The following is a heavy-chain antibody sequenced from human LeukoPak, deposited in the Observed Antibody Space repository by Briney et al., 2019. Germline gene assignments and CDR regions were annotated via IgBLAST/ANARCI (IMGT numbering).Heavy chain of an antibody. D-gene: IGHD2-21*01. V-gene: IGHV1-8*03. Sequence: ASVKVSCTASGYTFTSYDINWVRQATGQGLEWMGWMNPNSGNTGYAQKFQGRVTITRNTSISTAYMELSRLRSDDTAVYYCASGSLRDIPYNYYYMVVWGKGTTVTVSS. CDR3: ASGSLRDIPYNYYYMVV. J-gene: IGHJ6*03. CDR1: GYTFTSYD. CDR2: MNPNSGNT.